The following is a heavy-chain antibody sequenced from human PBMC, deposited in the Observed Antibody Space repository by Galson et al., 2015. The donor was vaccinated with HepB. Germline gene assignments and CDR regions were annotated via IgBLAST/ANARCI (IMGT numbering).Heavy chain of an antibody. Sequence: ETLSLTCVVSGASINTNIWWSWVRQAPGKGLEWIGEIYHNGNTIYNPSLLSRVTISVDKSKNQFSLNLNSVTAADTAVYYCALRHLWSPNNFDYWGQGTLVIVSS. V-gene: IGHV4/OR15-8*02. CDR3: ALRHLWSPNNFDY. CDR1: GASINTNIW. J-gene: IGHJ4*02. D-gene: IGHD3-10*01. CDR2: IYHNGNT.